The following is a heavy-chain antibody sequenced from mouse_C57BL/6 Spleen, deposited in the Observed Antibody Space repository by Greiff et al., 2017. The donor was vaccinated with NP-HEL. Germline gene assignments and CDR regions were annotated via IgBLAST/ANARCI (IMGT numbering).Heavy chain of an antibody. D-gene: IGHD1-1*01. V-gene: IGHV1-53*01. CDR2: INPSNGGT. CDR1: GYTFTSYW. Sequence: QVQLQQPGTELVKPGASVKLSCKASGYTFTSYWMHWVKQRPGQGLEWIGNINPSNGGTNYNEKFKSKATLTVDKSSSTAYMQLSSLTSEYSAVYYCARDLIYYYGSSYYWYFDVWGTGTTVTVSS. CDR3: ARDLIYYYGSSYYWYFDV. J-gene: IGHJ1*03.